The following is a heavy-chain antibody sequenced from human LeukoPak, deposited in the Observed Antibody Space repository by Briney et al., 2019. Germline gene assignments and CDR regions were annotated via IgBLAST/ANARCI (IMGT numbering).Heavy chain of an antibody. D-gene: IGHD3-10*02. V-gene: IGHV3-53*01. CDR1: GFTVSSNY. J-gene: IGHJ4*02. Sequence: GGSLRLSCAASGFTVSSNYMSWVRQAPGKGLEWVSVIYSGGSTYYADSVKGRFTISRDNSKNTLYLQMNSLRAEDTAAYYCASHYYVSYFDYWGQGTLVTVSS. CDR2: IYSGGST. CDR3: ASHYYVSYFDY.